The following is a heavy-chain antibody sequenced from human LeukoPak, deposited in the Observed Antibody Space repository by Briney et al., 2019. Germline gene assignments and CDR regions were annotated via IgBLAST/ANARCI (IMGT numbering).Heavy chain of an antibody. J-gene: IGHJ3*02. Sequence: SDTLSLTCTVSGSSIGTYSWSCIRQPPGKRLEWGGYIYPTGSTLYNPPLKCRVTMSLHTSKKQFSLRLSSVTAADTAVFYCARHRAEMAKITDDAFDIWGQGTTVTVSS. CDR3: ARHRAEMAKITDDAFDI. CDR1: GSSIGTYS. V-gene: IGHV4-4*09. CDR2: IYPTGST. D-gene: IGHD5-24*01.